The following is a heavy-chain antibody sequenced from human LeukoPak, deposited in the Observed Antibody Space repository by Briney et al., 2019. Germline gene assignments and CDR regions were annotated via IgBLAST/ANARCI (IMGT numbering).Heavy chain of an antibody. CDR1: GGSFSGYY. CDR2: INHSGST. J-gene: IGHJ5*02. Sequence: KPPETLSLTCAVYGGSFSGYYWSWIRQPPGKGLEWIGEINHSGSTNYNPSLKSRVTISVDKSKNQLSRKLSSVTGPDTAGYYCARLFTRGARNYCGSGSYYHANWFDPWGQGTLVTVSS. V-gene: IGHV4-34*01. CDR3: ARLFTRGARNYCGSGSYYHANWFDP. D-gene: IGHD3-10*01.